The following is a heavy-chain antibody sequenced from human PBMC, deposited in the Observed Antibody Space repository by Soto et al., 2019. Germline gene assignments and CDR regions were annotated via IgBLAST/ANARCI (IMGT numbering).Heavy chain of an antibody. CDR2: ISGNSDSA. CDR3: AKIPHEEAGRLRDGFDV. CDR1: GFTFSTYA. Sequence: EVQLLESGGKLVQPGGSLRLSCAASGFTFSTYAMSWVRQAPGKGLEWVSSISGNSDSAYYADSVKGRFTISRDNSKNPLYLQLTSLRAEDTALYYCAKIPHEEAGRLRDGFDVWGQGTMVTVSS. J-gene: IGHJ3*01. V-gene: IGHV3-23*01. D-gene: IGHD6-19*01.